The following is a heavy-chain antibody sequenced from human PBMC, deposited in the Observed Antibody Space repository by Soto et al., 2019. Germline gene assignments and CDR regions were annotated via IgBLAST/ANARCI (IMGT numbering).Heavy chain of an antibody. CDR3: ARDDCSSTSCYRNNWFDP. Sequence: SETLSLTCTVSGGSISSGDYYWSWIRQPPGKGLEWIGYIYYSGSTYYNPSLKSRVTISVDTSKNQFSLKLSSVTAADTAVYYCARDDCSSTSCYRNNWFDPWGQATLVTVSS. CDR2: IYYSGST. V-gene: IGHV4-30-4*01. CDR1: GGSISSGDYY. J-gene: IGHJ5*02. D-gene: IGHD2-2*02.